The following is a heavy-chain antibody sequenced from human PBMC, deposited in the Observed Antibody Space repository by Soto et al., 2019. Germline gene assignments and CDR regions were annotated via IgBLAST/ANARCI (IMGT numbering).Heavy chain of an antibody. J-gene: IGHJ3*02. Sequence: SETLSLTCAVSGGSISSYYWSWIRQPPGKGLEWIGYIYYSGSTNYNPSLKSRVTITVETSKNQFSRKLSSGSAADTAVYYCSVGTIFGVVHAFDIWGQGTMVTVS. V-gene: IGHV4-59*01. D-gene: IGHD3-3*01. CDR1: GGSISSYY. CDR2: IYYSGST. CDR3: SVGTIFGVVHAFDI.